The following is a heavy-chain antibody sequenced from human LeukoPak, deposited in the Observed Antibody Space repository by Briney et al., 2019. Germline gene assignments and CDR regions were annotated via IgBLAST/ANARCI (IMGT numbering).Heavy chain of an antibody. CDR3: ARHKEDFHDSSGPNFWYFDL. J-gene: IGHJ2*01. V-gene: IGHV4-39*01. CDR1: GDSIKSDSYY. Sequence: ADTLSLTCTVSGDSIKSDSYYWGWIRQPPGKGLEWIGTIYYSGSTYYNPSLKSRVTISVDTSKNQFSVKLSSVTAADTALYYCARHKEDFHDSSGPNFWYFDLWGRGTLVTVS. D-gene: IGHD3-22*01. CDR2: IYYSGST.